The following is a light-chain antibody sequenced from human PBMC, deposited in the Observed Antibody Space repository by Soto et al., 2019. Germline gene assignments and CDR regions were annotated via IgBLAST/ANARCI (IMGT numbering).Light chain of an antibody. CDR1: QSVSSNY. J-gene: IGKJ4*01. CDR3: QQHGSSPPT. V-gene: IGKV3-20*01. Sequence: EFLFTQSPGTLSLSPGERATLSCRASQSVSSNYLAWYQQKPGQAPRILIYGASTRDTGTADRFSGSGSGTDFTLSISRLEPEDFAVYYCQQHGSSPPTFGGGTKVDIK. CDR2: GAS.